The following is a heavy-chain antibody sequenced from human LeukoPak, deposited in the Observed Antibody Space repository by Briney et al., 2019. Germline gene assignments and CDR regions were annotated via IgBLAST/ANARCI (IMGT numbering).Heavy chain of an antibody. CDR3: ARGADIVVVPAAHGPFGWYFDL. CDR1: GGSFSGYY. Sequence: PSETLSLTCAVYGGSFSGYYWSWIRQPPGKGLEWIGEINHSGSTNYNPSLKSRVTISVDTSKNQFSLKLSSVTAADTAVYYCARGADIVVVPAAHGPFGWYFDLWGRGTLVTVSS. D-gene: IGHD2-2*01. CDR2: INHSGST. V-gene: IGHV4-34*01. J-gene: IGHJ2*01.